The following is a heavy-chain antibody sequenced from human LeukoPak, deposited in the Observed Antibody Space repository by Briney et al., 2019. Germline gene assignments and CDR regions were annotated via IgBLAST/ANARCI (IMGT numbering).Heavy chain of an antibody. CDR3: TSWGDTTAEYSQR. Sequence: PGGSLRLSCAASEFTFSSYSMNWVRQAPGKGLEWVSYITNSGNSKSYADSVKGRFTISRDNAQNSMYLQMNSLRVEDTAVYYCTSWGDTTAEYSQRWGQGTLVTVSS. V-gene: IGHV3-48*04. D-gene: IGHD2-21*02. J-gene: IGHJ1*01. CDR1: EFTFSSYS. CDR2: ITNSGNSK.